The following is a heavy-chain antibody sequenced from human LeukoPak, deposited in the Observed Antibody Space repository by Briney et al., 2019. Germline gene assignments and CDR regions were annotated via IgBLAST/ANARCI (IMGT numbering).Heavy chain of an antibody. CDR2: INHSGST. D-gene: IGHD6-13*01. V-gene: IGHV4-34*01. Sequence: SETLSLTCAVYGGSFSGYYWSWIRQPPGKGLEWIGEINHSGSTNYNPSLKSRVTISVDTSKNQFSLKLSSVTAADTAVYYCARCLRYVIAAAGCRFDPWGQGTLVTVSS. J-gene: IGHJ5*02. CDR3: ARCLRYVIAAAGCRFDP. CDR1: GGSFSGYY.